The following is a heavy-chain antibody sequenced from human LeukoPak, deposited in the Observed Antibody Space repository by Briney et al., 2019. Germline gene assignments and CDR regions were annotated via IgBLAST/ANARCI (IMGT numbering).Heavy chain of an antibody. CDR3: ARGRLNVATTYYYYYGMDV. CDR2: IYYSGST. J-gene: IGHJ6*02. D-gene: IGHD5-12*01. CDR1: GGSISSYY. V-gene: IGHV4-59*01. Sequence: PSETLSLTCTVSGGSISSYYWSSIRQPLGKGLEWIGYIYYSGSTNYNPSLKSRVTISVDTSKNQFSLKLSSVTAADTAVYYCARGRLNVATTYYYYYGMDVWGQGTTVTVSS.